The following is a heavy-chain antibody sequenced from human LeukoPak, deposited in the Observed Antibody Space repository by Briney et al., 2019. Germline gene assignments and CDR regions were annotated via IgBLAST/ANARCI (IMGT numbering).Heavy chain of an antibody. CDR2: IYYSGST. Sequence: SETLSLTCTVSGGSISSYYWSWIRQPPGKGLEWIGYIYYSGSTNYNPSLKSRVTISVDTSKNQFSLKLSSVTAADTAVYYCAREVRYYYDSSGSSPWYFDLWGRGTLVTVSS. D-gene: IGHD3-22*01. CDR3: AREVRYYYDSSGSSPWYFDL. J-gene: IGHJ2*01. CDR1: GGSISSYY. V-gene: IGHV4-59*01.